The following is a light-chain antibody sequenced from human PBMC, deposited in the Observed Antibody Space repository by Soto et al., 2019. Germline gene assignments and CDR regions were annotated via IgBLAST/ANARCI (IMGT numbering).Light chain of an antibody. V-gene: IGKV3-20*01. CDR3: QQYGSSPRT. Sequence: EIVLTQSPGTLSLSPGERAILSCRASQSVSSNYLAWYQRKPGQAPRLLIYDTSSRATGVPDRFSGSGSGTDFTLTISRLEPEEFAVFCCQQYGSSPRTCGGGTKVEIK. CDR1: QSVSSNY. CDR2: DTS. J-gene: IGKJ4*02.